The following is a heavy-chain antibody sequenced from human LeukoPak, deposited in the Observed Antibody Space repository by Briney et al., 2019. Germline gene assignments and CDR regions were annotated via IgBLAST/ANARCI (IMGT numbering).Heavy chain of an antibody. V-gene: IGHV4-4*07. CDR1: GGSISSYY. J-gene: IGHJ5*02. CDR3: ARAQLWFGELYWFDP. CDR2: IYTSGST. Sequence: PSETLSLTCTVSGGSISSYYWSWIRQPAGKGLEWLGRIYTSGSTNYNPSLKSRVTMSVDTSKNQFSLKLSSVTAADTAVYYCARAQLWFGELYWFDPWGQGTLVTVSS. D-gene: IGHD3-10*01.